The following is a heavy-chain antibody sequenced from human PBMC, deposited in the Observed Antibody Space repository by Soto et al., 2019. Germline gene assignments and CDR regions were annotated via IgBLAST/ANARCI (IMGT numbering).Heavy chain of an antibody. Sequence: SETLSLTCTVSGGSISSYYWSWIRKPPGKGLEWIGYIYYSGSTNYNPSLKSRVTISVDTSKNQFSLKLSSVTAADTAVDYCAREHNWNNWFDPWGQGTLVTVSS. D-gene: IGHD1-20*01. CDR2: IYYSGST. J-gene: IGHJ5*02. CDR3: AREHNWNNWFDP. CDR1: GGSISSYY. V-gene: IGHV4-59*01.